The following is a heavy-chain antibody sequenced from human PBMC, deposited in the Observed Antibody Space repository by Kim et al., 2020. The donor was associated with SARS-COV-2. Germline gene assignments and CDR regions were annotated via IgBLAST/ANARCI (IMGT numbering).Heavy chain of an antibody. D-gene: IGHD3-22*01. CDR3: SSGPYYYDSGAYYHDY. CDR2: IRSQRYGETT. CDR1: GLNFGDYA. V-gene: IGHV3-49*03. Sequence: GGSLRLSCTTSGLNFGDYAMSWFRQAPGKGLEWVAFIRSQRYGETTEYAASVKSRFTISRDDSKRIAYLQMNGLKTEDTAIYYCSSGPYYYDSGAYYHDYWGQGTLVTVSS. J-gene: IGHJ4*02.